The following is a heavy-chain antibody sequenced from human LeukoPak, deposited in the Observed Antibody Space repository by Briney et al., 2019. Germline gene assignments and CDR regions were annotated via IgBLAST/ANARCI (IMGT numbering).Heavy chain of an antibody. CDR3: ARGEPRQVKPFDY. Sequence: ASVKVSCTASGYTFSTYGISWVRQAPGQGLEWMGWISAYNGNTNYALKLQGRVTMTTDTSTSTAYMELRSLRSDDTAVYYCARGEPRQVKPFDYWGQGTLVTVSS. D-gene: IGHD1-26*01. CDR2: ISAYNGNT. V-gene: IGHV1-18*01. CDR1: GYTFSTYG. J-gene: IGHJ4*02.